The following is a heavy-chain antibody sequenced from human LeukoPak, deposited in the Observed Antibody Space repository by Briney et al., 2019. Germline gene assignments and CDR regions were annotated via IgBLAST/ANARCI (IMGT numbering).Heavy chain of an antibody. Sequence: SETLSPTCTVSGGSISGYYWSWIRQPAGKGLEWIGRIYSSGSTSYNPSLNSRVTISIDRSKNQFSLKLSSVTAADTAVYFCARVYSSGWSFFDYWGQGTLVTVSS. J-gene: IGHJ4*02. CDR3: ARVYSSGWSFFDY. CDR2: IYSSGST. CDR1: GGSISGYY. V-gene: IGHV4-4*07. D-gene: IGHD6-19*01.